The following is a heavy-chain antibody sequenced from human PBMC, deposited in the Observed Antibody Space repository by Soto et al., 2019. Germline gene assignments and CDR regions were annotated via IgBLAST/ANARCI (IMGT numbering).Heavy chain of an antibody. J-gene: IGHJ5*02. Sequence: EVQLVESGGGLVQPGGSLRLSCAASGFTFSSYWMSWVRQAPGKGLEWVANIKQDGSEKYYVDSVKGRFTISRDNAKNSLYLQMNSLRAEDTAVYYCARDIVVVVAATMGFDPWGQGTLVTVSS. CDR1: GFTFSSYW. V-gene: IGHV3-7*01. D-gene: IGHD2-15*01. CDR2: IKQDGSEK. CDR3: ARDIVVVVAATMGFDP.